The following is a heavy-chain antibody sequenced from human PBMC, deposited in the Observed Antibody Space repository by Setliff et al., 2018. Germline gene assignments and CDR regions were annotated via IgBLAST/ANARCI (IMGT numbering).Heavy chain of an antibody. D-gene: IGHD6-13*01. CDR2: IKSDGSHT. CDR1: GFTFRNYY. CDR3: ARDSYTSPDY. V-gene: IGHV3-74*01. Sequence: GGSLRLSCAASGFTFRNYYMHWVRQVPGKGLMWVSYIKSDGSHTAYADSVEGRFTISRDNAKNTLYLQMNSLGAEDTAVYYCARDSYTSPDYWGQGTLVTVSS. J-gene: IGHJ4*02.